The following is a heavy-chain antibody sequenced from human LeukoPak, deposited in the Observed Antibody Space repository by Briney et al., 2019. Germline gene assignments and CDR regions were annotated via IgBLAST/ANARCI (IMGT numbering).Heavy chain of an antibody. CDR1: GFTFSSYS. V-gene: IGHV3-21*01. D-gene: IGHD5-24*01. Sequence: GGPLRLSCAASGFTFSSYSMNWVRQAPGKGLEWVSSISSSSSYIYYADSVRGRFTISRDNAKNSLYLQMNSLRAEDTAVYYCAREKRDGYQIDYWGQGTLVTVSS. CDR2: ISSSSSYI. CDR3: AREKRDGYQIDY. J-gene: IGHJ4*02.